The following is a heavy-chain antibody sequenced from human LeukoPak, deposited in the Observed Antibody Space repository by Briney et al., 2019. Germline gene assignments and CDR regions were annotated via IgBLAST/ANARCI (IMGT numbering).Heavy chain of an antibody. J-gene: IGHJ4*02. V-gene: IGHV4-31*03. CDR1: GASISSGGYY. CDR3: ARDGIYGETADY. Sequence: SETLSLTCTVSGASISSGGYYWSWIRQHPGKGLEWIGYIFYNGNTYYNPSLKSRVNISVDTSKNQFSLKLSSVTAADTAVYYCARDGIYGETADYWGQGTLVTVSS. CDR2: IFYNGNT. D-gene: IGHD4-17*01.